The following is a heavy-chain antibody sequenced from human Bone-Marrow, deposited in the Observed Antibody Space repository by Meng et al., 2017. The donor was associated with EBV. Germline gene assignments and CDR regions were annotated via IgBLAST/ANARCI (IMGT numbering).Heavy chain of an antibody. CDR2: IYHSGTT. CDR1: GESITTYTSY. CDR3: ARRAASWFDP. Sequence: QLLVPESDPGLVKPSETLSLTCTVSGESITTYTSYWGWIRQPPGKGLEWIGTIYHSGTTYYNPSLQSRVTISVDTSKNQFSLKMNSVTAADTAVYYCARRAASWFDPWGQGALVTDSS. V-gene: IGHV4-39*01. D-gene: IGHD5-18*01. J-gene: IGHJ5*02.